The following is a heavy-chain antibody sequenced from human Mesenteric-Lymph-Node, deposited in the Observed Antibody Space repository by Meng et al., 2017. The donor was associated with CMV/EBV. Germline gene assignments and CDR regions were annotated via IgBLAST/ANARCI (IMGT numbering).Heavy chain of an antibody. Sequence: GESLKISCVASGFTFSSFAMNWVRQAPGKGLEWVSSITGGNDRFYADSVKGRFAISRDNAQNSLFLQMNSLGAEDTAVYYCARDPGGNTDWGQGTLVTVSS. CDR2: ITGGNDR. D-gene: IGHD3-16*01. J-gene: IGHJ4*02. CDR1: GFTFSSFA. V-gene: IGHV3-21*06. CDR3: ARDPGGNTD.